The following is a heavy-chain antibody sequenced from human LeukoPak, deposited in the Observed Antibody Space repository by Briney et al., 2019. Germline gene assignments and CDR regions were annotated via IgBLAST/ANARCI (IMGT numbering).Heavy chain of an antibody. J-gene: IGHJ5*02. Sequence: GGSLRLSCAASGFTFSSYNMNWLRQAPGKGLEWVSSISHGSGSIYYADSVKSRFAISRDNAKNSLYLQMNSLRAEDTAVYYCARDLQIVVGAAARGRGPFDPWGQGTLVAVSS. CDR1: GFTFSSYN. CDR2: ISHGSGSI. D-gene: IGHD2-2*01. CDR3: ARDLQIVVGAAARGRGPFDP. V-gene: IGHV3-21*01.